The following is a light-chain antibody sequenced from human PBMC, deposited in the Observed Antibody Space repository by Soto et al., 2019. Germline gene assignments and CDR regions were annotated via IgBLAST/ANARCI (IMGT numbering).Light chain of an antibody. CDR3: QSYDTTTHWV. CDR1: SGSIASNY. V-gene: IGLV6-57*01. CDR2: EDN. J-gene: IGLJ3*02. Sequence: NFMLTQPHSVSESPGKTVTISCTRSSGSIASNYVQWYRQRPGSSPTTVIYEDNQRPSGVPDRFSGSIDSSSNSASLTISGLKTEDEADYYCQSYDTTTHWVFGGGTKVTVL.